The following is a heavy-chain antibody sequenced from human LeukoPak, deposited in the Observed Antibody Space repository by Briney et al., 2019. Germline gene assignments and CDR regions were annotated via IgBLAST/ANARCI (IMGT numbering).Heavy chain of an antibody. D-gene: IGHD3-9*01. CDR2: INPNSGGT. Sequence: ASVKVSCKASGYTFTGYYMHWVRQAPGQGLEWMGWINPNSGGTNYAQKFQGRVTMTRDTSISTAYMELSRLRSDDTAVYYCARSGWYYDILTGFDYWGQGTLVTVSS. CDR1: GYTFTGYY. V-gene: IGHV1-2*02. J-gene: IGHJ4*02. CDR3: ARSGWYYDILTGFDY.